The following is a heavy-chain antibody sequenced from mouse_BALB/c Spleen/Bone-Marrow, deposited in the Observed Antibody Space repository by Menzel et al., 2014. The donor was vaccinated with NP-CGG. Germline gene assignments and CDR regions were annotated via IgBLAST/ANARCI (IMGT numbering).Heavy chain of an antibody. Sequence: QVTLKVSGAELVKPGASVKLSCKASGYTSTSYYMYWVKQRPGQGLEWIGEINPSNGGTNFNEKFKSKATLTVDKSSSTAYMQLSSLTSEDSAVYYCTRSGTSWLRRSWYFDVWGAGTTVTVSS. D-gene: IGHD2-2*01. CDR3: TRSGTSWLRRSWYFDV. CDR2: INPSNGGT. V-gene: IGHV1S81*02. J-gene: IGHJ1*01. CDR1: GYTSTSYY.